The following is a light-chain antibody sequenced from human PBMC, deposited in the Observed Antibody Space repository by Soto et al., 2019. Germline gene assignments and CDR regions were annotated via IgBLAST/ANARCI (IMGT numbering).Light chain of an antibody. CDR1: SSNIGSNT. J-gene: IGLJ1*01. CDR3: AAWEDSLNGYV. CDR2: SNN. Sequence: QSVLTQPPSASGTPGQRVTISCSGSSSNIGSNTVNWYQQLPGTAPKLLIYSNNQRPSGVPDRFSGSKSGTSASLAISGLQSADEADYYCAAWEDSLNGYVFGTGTKLTVL. V-gene: IGLV1-44*01.